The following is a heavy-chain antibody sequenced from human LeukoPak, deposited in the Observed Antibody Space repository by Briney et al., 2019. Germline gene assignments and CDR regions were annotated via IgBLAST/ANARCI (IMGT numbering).Heavy chain of an antibody. V-gene: IGHV4-31*03. D-gene: IGHD6-19*01. J-gene: IGHJ4*02. CDR3: ARDYSSGGLGIDY. Sequence: SQTLSLTCTVSGGSISGGGYYWSWIRQHPGKGLEWIGYIYYSGSTYYNPSLKSRVTISVDTSKSQFSLKLSSVTAADTAVYYCARDYSSGGLGIDYWGQGTLVTVSS. CDR2: IYYSGST. CDR1: GGSISGGGYY.